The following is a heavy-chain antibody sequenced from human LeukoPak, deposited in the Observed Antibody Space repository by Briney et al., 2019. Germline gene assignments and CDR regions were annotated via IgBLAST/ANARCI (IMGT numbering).Heavy chain of an antibody. Sequence: SETLSLTCTVSGGSISSYYWSWVRQPPGKGLEWIGYVSYSGSTDYNPSLKSRVTISIDTSKNQFSLRLSSVTAADTAVYYCARHARQHSSGWEGPFDYWGQGTLVTVSS. CDR1: GGSISSYY. CDR2: VSYSGST. J-gene: IGHJ4*02. V-gene: IGHV4-59*08. D-gene: IGHD6-19*01. CDR3: ARHARQHSSGWEGPFDY.